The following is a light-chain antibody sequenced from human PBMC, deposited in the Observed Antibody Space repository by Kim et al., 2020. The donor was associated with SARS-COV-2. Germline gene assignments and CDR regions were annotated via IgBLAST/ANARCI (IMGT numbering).Light chain of an antibody. Sequence: SLSPGERATLSCRASHSIITYLAWYQQKPGQAPRLLIYDASKRATGIPARFSGSGSGTDFTLTINSLEPEDFAIYYCQQRSSGVTFGQGTRLEIK. CDR1: HSIITY. J-gene: IGKJ5*01. CDR3: QQRSSGVT. CDR2: DAS. V-gene: IGKV3-11*01.